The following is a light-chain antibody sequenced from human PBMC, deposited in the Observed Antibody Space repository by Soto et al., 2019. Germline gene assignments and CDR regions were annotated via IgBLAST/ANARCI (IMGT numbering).Light chain of an antibody. J-gene: IGKJ4*02. V-gene: IGKV3-15*01. CDR1: QSVSSN. CDR3: QQYNNWATT. CDR2: VAS. Sequence: EIVMTQSPATLSVSPGERVTLSCRASQSVSSNLACYQHKPGQAPMLLIYVASTMATGIPARFSGSWSGTEFTLTLSSLQSEDFAVYYCQQYNNWATTFGRGTKVDIK.